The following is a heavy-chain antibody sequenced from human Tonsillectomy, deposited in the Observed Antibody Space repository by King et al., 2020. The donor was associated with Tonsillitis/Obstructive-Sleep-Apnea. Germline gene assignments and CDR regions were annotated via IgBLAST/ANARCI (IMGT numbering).Heavy chain of an antibody. V-gene: IGHV5-51*01. CDR1: GYSFTSYW. J-gene: IGHJ4*02. D-gene: IGHD3-3*01. Sequence: VQLVESGAEVKKPGESLKISCKGSGYSFTSYWIGWVRQMPGKGLEWMGIIYPGDSDTRYSPSFQGQVTISADKSISTAYLQWSSLKASDTDMYYCAREGDFLSGYFTLKPFDYWGQGTLVTVSS. CDR2: IYPGDSDT. CDR3: AREGDFLSGYFTLKPFDY.